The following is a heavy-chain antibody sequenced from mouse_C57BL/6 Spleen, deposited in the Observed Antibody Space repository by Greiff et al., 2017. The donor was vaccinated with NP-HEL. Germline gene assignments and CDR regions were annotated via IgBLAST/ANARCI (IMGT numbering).Heavy chain of an antibody. CDR2: IRYDGSN. D-gene: IGHD1-3*01. CDR1: GYSFTSCYF. J-gene: IGHJ2*01. CDR3: ARELRYFDY. Sequence: EVQLVESGPGLVKPSQSLSLSCSASGYSFTSCYFCYWIRQFPGNLLECMGYIRYDGSNNYNPSLKNRISITRDTTKNQFFLKLKSVTTEDTATCYCARELRYFDYWGQGTTLTVSS. V-gene: IGHV3-6*01.